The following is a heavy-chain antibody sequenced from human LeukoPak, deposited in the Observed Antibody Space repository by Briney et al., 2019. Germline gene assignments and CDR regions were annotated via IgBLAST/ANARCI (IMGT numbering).Heavy chain of an antibody. J-gene: IGHJ6*04. Sequence: GGSLRLSCAASGVTFSSYEMNWVRQAQGKGLEWVSYISSSGSTIYYADSVKGRFTISRDNAKNSLYLQMNSLRAEDTAVYYCAELGITMIGGVWGKGTTVTISS. D-gene: IGHD3-10*02. CDR3: AELGITMIGGV. CDR1: GVTFSSYE. CDR2: ISSSGSTI. V-gene: IGHV3-48*03.